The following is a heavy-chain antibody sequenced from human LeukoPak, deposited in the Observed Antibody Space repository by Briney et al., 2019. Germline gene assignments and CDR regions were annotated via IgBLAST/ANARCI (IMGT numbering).Heavy chain of an antibody. CDR2: INPNSGGA. Sequence: GASVKVSCKASGYTFTSYYMHWVRQAPGQGLEWMGWINPNSGGANYAQKFQGRVTMTRDTSISTAYMELSRLRSDDTAVYYCASEDRSSTSCYGNDAFDIWGQGTMVTVSS. J-gene: IGHJ3*02. CDR1: GYTFTSYY. V-gene: IGHV1-2*02. CDR3: ASEDRSSTSCYGNDAFDI. D-gene: IGHD2-2*01.